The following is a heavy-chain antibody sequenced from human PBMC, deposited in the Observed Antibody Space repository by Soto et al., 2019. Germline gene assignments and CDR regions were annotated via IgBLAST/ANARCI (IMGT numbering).Heavy chain of an antibody. CDR1: GFTFSSYG. Sequence: QVQLVESGGGVVQPGRSLRLSCAASGFTFSSYGMHWVRQAPGKGLEWVAVISYDGSNKYYADSVKGRFTISRDNSKNTLYLQMNSLRAEDTAVYYCAKDYEGYYGDNAFVYWGQGTLVTVSS. D-gene: IGHD4-17*01. CDR2: ISYDGSNK. J-gene: IGHJ4*02. V-gene: IGHV3-30*18. CDR3: AKDYEGYYGDNAFVY.